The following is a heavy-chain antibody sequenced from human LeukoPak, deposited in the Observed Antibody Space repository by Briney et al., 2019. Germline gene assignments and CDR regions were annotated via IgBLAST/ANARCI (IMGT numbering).Heavy chain of an antibody. D-gene: IGHD3-10*01. CDR3: AKDGSNYYGSGSYFDY. CDR1: GFTFSIYG. J-gene: IGHJ4*02. CDR2: IRYDGSNK. V-gene: IGHV3-30*02. Sequence: PGGSLRLSCAASGFTFSIYGMHWVRQAPGKGLEWVAFIRYDGSNKYYADSVKGRFTISRDNSKNTLYLQMNSLRAEDTAVYYCAKDGSNYYGSGSYFDYWGQGTLVTVSS.